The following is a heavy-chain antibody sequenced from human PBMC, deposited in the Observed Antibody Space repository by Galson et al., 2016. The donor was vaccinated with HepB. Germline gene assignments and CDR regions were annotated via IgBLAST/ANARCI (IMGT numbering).Heavy chain of an antibody. CDR2: ISRSGDST. V-gene: IGHV3-23*01. Sequence: SLRLSCAASGFTFRNYGMTWVRQAPGKGLEVVSSISRSGDSTDYADSVKGRFTISRDNSKKTLYLQMNSLHQRPIGPPPGTLLQEHLWG. J-gene: IGHJ6*01. CDR3: TLLQEHL. CDR1: GFTFRNYG.